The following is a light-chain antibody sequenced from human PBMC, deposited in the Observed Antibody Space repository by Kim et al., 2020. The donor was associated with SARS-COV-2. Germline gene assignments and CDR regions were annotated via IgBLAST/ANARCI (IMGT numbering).Light chain of an antibody. Sequence: PGERATRACRASQSVSSSYLAWYQQKPGQAPRLLIYGASSRATGIPDRFSGSGSGTDFTLTISRLEPEDFAVYYCQQYGSSRKLTFGGGTKVDIK. CDR1: QSVSSSY. J-gene: IGKJ4*01. CDR2: GAS. V-gene: IGKV3-20*01. CDR3: QQYGSSRKLT.